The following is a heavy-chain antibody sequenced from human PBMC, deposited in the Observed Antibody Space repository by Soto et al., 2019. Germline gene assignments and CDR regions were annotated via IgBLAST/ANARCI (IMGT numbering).Heavy chain of an antibody. Sequence: QVQLVESGGGVVQPGRSLRLSCAASGFTFSSYGMHWVRQAPGKGLEWVAVISYDGINKYYEDSVKGRFTISRDNSKNTLYLQMNSLRAEDTAVYYCAKDSSVVPAAKGWFDPWGQGTLVTVSS. CDR3: AKDSSVVPAAKGWFDP. CDR1: GFTFSSYG. CDR2: ISYDGINK. D-gene: IGHD2-2*01. V-gene: IGHV3-30*18. J-gene: IGHJ5*02.